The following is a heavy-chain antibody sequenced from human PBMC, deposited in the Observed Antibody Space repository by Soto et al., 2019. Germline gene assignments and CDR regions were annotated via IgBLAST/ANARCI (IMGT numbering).Heavy chain of an antibody. D-gene: IGHD5-18*01. CDR2: IKTDGSGT. CDR3: ARGDGDRVYGNGYLGRH. V-gene: IGHV3-74*01. Sequence: EVQLVESGGGLVQPGVSLTLSCAASGFTFSSYWMHWVRQAPGKGLVWVSRIKTDGSGTYYADSVQGRFTISRDNAKNTLYLQMNSLRVEDTAVYVCARGDGDRVYGNGYLGRHWGQGSLVTVSS. CDR1: GFTFSSYW. J-gene: IGHJ4*02.